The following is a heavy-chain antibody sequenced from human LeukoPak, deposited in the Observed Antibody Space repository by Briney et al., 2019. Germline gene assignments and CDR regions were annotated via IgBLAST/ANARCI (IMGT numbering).Heavy chain of an antibody. CDR2: IYHSGST. J-gene: IGHJ4*02. D-gene: IGHD3-9*01. CDR1: GGSISSSNW. Sequence: SGTLSLTCAVSGGSISSSNWWSWVRQPPGKGLEWIGEIYHSGSTYYNPSLKSRVTISVDKSKNQFSLKLSSVTTADTAVYYCARGRPNYDILTGYVGYWGQGTLVTVSS. V-gene: IGHV4-4*02. CDR3: ARGRPNYDILTGYVGY.